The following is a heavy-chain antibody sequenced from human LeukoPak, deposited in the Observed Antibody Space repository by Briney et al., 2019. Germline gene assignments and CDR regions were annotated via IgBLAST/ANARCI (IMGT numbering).Heavy chain of an antibody. CDR2: ISGSGGST. J-gene: IGHJ4*02. V-gene: IGHV3-23*01. D-gene: IGHD2-2*01. CDR3: AKDTLPAAPASFDY. Sequence: PXKGLXXVXAISGSGGSTYYADSVKGRFTISRDNSKNTLYLQMNSLRAEDTAVYYCAKDTLPAAPASFDYWGQGTLVTVSS.